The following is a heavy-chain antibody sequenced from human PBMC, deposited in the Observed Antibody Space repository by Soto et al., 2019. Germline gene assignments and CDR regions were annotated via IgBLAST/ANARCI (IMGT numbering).Heavy chain of an antibody. J-gene: IGHJ4*02. CDR1: GFTFSSYS. CDR2: ISSSSSTI. D-gene: IGHD5-18*01. Sequence: GSLRLSCAASGFTFSSYSMNWVRQAPGKGLEWVSYISSSSSTIYYADSVKGRFTISRDNAKNSLYLQMNSLRDEDTAVYYCARGRDMDTAMAPFDYWGQGTLVTVSS. CDR3: ARGRDMDTAMAPFDY. V-gene: IGHV3-48*02.